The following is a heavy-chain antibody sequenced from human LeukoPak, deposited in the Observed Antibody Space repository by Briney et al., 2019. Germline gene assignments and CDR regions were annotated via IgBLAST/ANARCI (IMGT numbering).Heavy chain of an antibody. CDR1: GDSISSYY. J-gene: IGHJ5*02. CDR3: ARLCYDSSRYPNWFDP. D-gene: IGHD3-22*01. CDR2: IYYSGST. Sequence: SETLSLTCTVSGDSISSYYWSWIRQPPGNGLEWIGYIYYSGSTNYNPSLKSRVTISVDTSKNQFSLKLSSVTAADTAVYYCARLCYDSSRYPNWFDPWGQGTLVTVSS. V-gene: IGHV4-59*08.